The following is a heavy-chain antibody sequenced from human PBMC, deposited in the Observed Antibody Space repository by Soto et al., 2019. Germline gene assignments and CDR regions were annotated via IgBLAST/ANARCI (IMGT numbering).Heavy chain of an antibody. Sequence: SETLSFTCAVYGGSFSGYYWSWIRQPPGKGLEWIGEINHSGSTNYNPSLKSRVTISVDTSKNLFSLKLSSVTAADTAVYYCARDYGDYDRAFDIWGQGTMVTVSS. V-gene: IGHV4-34*01. J-gene: IGHJ3*02. CDR3: ARDYGDYDRAFDI. D-gene: IGHD4-17*01. CDR2: INHSGST. CDR1: GGSFSGYY.